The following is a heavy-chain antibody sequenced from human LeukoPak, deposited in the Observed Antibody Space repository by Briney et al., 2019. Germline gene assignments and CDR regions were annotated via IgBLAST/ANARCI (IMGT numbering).Heavy chain of an antibody. CDR2: ISGSGGCT. D-gene: IGHD3-10*01. CDR1: GFTFSSYA. V-gene: IGHV3-23*01. CDR3: ARGGYGHNMDV. Sequence: GGSLRLSCAASGFTFSSYAMSWVRQAPGKGLEWVSAISGSGGCTYYADSVKGRFTISRDNAKNTVYLQMSSLRAEDTAVYYCARGGYGHNMDVWGEGTTVTVSS. J-gene: IGHJ6*03.